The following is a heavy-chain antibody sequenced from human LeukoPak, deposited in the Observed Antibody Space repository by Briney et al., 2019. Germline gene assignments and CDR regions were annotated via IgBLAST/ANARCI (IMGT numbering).Heavy chain of an antibody. CDR3: ARGRDTVSTPFDY. J-gene: IGHJ4*02. CDR1: GGSISSYY. CDR2: IYYSGST. D-gene: IGHD2-15*01. V-gene: IGHV4-59*01. Sequence: SETLSLTCTVSGGSISSYYGSWIRQPPGKGLEMIGYIYYSGSTKYNPSLKSRVTISVDTSKNQFSMKVNSVTAADTAVYYCARGRDTVSTPFDYWGQGTLVTVSS.